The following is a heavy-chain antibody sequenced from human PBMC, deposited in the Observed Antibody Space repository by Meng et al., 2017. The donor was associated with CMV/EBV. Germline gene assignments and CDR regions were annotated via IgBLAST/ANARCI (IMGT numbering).Heavy chain of an antibody. J-gene: IGHJ3*02. CDR1: GFSLSTSGVG. CDR3: AHRGRPKAFDI. D-gene: IGHD3-10*01. Sequence: SGPRLVKPTQTLTLTCTFSGFSLSTSGVGVGWIRQPPGKALEWLALIYWNDDKRYSPSLKSRLTITKDTSKNQVVLTMTNMDPVDTATYYCAHRGRPKAFDIWGQGTMVTVSS. V-gene: IGHV2-5*01. CDR2: IYWNDDK.